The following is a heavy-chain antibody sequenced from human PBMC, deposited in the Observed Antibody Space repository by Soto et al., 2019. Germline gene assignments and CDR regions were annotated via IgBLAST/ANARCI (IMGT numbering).Heavy chain of an antibody. CDR1: GFTFSSYG. CDR2: ISYDGSNK. D-gene: IGHD6-13*01. V-gene: IGHV3-30*18. CDR3: AKDLSSSSWTYYYYGMDV. J-gene: IGHJ6*02. Sequence: GGSLRLSCAASGFTFSSYGMHWVRQAPGKGLEWVAVISYDGSNKYYADSVKGRFTISRDNSKNTLYLQMNSLRAEDTAVYYCAKDLSSSSWTYYYYGMDVWGQGTTVTVSS.